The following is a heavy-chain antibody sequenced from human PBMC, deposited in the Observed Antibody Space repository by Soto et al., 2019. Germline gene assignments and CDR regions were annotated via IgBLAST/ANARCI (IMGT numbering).Heavy chain of an antibody. CDR1: GFTFSSYG. V-gene: IGHV3-33*01. CDR2: IWYDGSNK. CDR3: ARGPLTARSGWFYEY. Sequence: GGSLRLSCAASGFTFSSYGMHWVRQAPGKGLEWVAVIWYDGSNKYYADSVKGRFTISRDNSKNTLYLQMNSLRAEDTAVYYCARGPLTARSGWFYEYWGQGTLVTVSS. J-gene: IGHJ4*02. D-gene: IGHD6-19*01.